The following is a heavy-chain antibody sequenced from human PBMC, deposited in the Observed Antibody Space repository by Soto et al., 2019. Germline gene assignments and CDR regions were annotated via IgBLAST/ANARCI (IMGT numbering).Heavy chain of an antibody. CDR2: IYHSGHT. D-gene: IGHD6-19*01. J-gene: IGHJ5*02. Sequence: KAXESLCLTCSVAGCTITTTIGWISVSQPPVKGLEWIGEIYHSGHTSFNPSLKSRVTISIEQSKNQCSLKLNSLTAADTALYYCARRAVAGTSWFDHWGQATKGAVSS. CDR3: ARRAVAGTSWFDH. V-gene: IGHV4-4*02. CDR1: GCTITTTIG.